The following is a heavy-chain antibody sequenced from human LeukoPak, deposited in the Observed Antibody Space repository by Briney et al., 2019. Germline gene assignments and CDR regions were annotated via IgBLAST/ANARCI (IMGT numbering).Heavy chain of an antibody. Sequence: SETLSLTRAVYGGSFSGYYWSWIRQPPGKGLEWIGEINHSGSTNYNPSLKSRVTISVDTSKNQFSLKLSSVTAADTAVYYCARGGWYWLYYFDYWGQGTLVTVSS. J-gene: IGHJ4*02. D-gene: IGHD3-22*01. CDR3: ARGGWYWLYYFDY. V-gene: IGHV4-34*01. CDR2: INHSGST. CDR1: GGSFSGYY.